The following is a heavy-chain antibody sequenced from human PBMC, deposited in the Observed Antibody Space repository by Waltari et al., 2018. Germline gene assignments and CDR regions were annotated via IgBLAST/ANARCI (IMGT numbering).Heavy chain of an antibody. CDR2: ISGSGGST. Sequence: EVQLLESGGGLVQPGGSLRLSCAASGFTFSSYAMSWVRQAPGKGLEWVSAISGSGGSTYYADSVKGRFTISRDNSKNTLCLQMNSLRAEDTAVYYCAKDPRYSSSSGVHYWGQGTLVTVSS. D-gene: IGHD6-6*01. CDR1: GFTFSSYA. J-gene: IGHJ4*02. CDR3: AKDPRYSSSSGVHY. V-gene: IGHV3-23*01.